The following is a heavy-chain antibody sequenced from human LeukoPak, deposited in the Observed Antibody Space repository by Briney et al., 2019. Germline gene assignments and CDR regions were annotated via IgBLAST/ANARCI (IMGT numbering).Heavy chain of an antibody. Sequence: GGSLRLSCAASGFPFDDNGMSWVRQAPGKGLEWVSGINWNGDSTGYADSVKGRFTTSRDNAKNSLYLQMNSLRAEDTALYYCARMSGSGYFFYFDYWGQGTLVTVSS. D-gene: IGHD3-22*01. CDR2: INWNGDST. CDR1: GFPFDDNG. J-gene: IGHJ4*02. V-gene: IGHV3-20*04. CDR3: ARMSGSGYFFYFDY.